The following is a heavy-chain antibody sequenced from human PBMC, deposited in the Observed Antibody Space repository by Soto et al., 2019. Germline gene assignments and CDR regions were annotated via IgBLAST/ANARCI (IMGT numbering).Heavy chain of an antibody. V-gene: IGHV1-69*04. Sequence: GAPVKGSCKDSEYTFISYAMNWVRQAPGQGLEWMGRITPTLGTANYAQTFQGRVPITADKSTSTAYMELSSLRSEDTAVYYCARPQQYRSSTSCAFDYWGQGTLVTVSS. J-gene: IGHJ4*02. CDR3: ARPQQYRSSTSCAFDY. CDR2: ITPTLGTA. D-gene: IGHD2-2*01. CDR1: EYTFISYA.